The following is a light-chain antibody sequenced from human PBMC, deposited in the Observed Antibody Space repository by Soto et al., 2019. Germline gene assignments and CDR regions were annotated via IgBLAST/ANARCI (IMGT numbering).Light chain of an antibody. CDR1: QNIGSW. Sequence: DIQMTQSPSTLSASVGDGVTITCRASQNIGSWLAWYQQKPGEAPKLLISKATNLQSGVPSRFSGSGSGTDFSLTISSLQPVDSATYFCQQYNDFQYSFGRGTKLDI. J-gene: IGKJ2*01. V-gene: IGKV1-5*03. CDR3: QQYNDFQYS. CDR2: KAT.